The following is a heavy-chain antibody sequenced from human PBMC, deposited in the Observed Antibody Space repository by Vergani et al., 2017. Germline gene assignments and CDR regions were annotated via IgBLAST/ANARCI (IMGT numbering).Heavy chain of an antibody. V-gene: IGHV5-51*01. CDR3: ARPQRGIVGATAVDY. J-gene: IGHJ4*02. Sequence: EVQLVQSGAEVKKPGESLKISCKGSGYKFTNYWIGWVRQMPGKGLEWMGIIYPGDSDTRYSPSFQGQVTISADKSISTAYLQWSSLKASDTAMYYCARPQRGIVGATAVDYWGQGTLVTVSS. CDR1: GYKFTNYW. D-gene: IGHD1-26*01. CDR2: IYPGDSDT.